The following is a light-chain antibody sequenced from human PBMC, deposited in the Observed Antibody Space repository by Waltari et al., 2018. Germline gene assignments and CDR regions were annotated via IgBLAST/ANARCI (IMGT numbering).Light chain of an antibody. J-gene: IGKJ1*01. V-gene: IGKV2-30*02. CDR1: QDLVHTDRKTY. CDR2: KVS. Sequence: DVVMTQSPLSLPVTLGQPASISCTSSQDLVHTDRKTYLNWFQQRPGQSPRRLIYKVSNRDSGVPDRFSGSGSGTVFTLKITRVEAEDVGTYYCMQATHWPLTFGRGTKVEIK. CDR3: MQATHWPLT.